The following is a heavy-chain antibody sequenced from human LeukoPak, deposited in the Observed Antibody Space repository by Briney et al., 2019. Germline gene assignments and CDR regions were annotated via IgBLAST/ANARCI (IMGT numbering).Heavy chain of an antibody. J-gene: IGHJ4*02. V-gene: IGHV4-39*07. Sequence: SETLSLTCAVSGASISGSNYYWGWIRQPPGKGLEWIGNIYSSGSTYYNASLQSRVTISIDTSKNQFSLRLNSVTAADTAVYYCARDYAGGFDYWGQGTLVTVSS. CDR3: ARDYAGGFDY. CDR2: IYSSGST. D-gene: IGHD2-2*01. CDR1: GASISGSNYY.